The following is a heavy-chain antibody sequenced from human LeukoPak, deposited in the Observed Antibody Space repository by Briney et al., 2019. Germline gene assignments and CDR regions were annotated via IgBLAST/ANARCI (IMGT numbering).Heavy chain of an antibody. Sequence: SETLSPTCTVSGGSISSHYWSWIRQPPGKGLEWIGYIYYSGSTNYNPSLKSRVTMSVDTSKNQFSLKLSSVTAADTAVYYCASVSYYGSGSDAIDIWGQGTLVTVSS. CDR3: ASVSYYGSGSDAIDI. D-gene: IGHD3-10*01. J-gene: IGHJ3*02. CDR1: GGSISSHY. CDR2: IYYSGST. V-gene: IGHV4-59*11.